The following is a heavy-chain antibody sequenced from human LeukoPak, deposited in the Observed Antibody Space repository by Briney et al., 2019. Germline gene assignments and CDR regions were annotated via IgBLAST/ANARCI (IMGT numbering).Heavy chain of an antibody. Sequence: SETLSLTCTVSGGSVSSGSYYWSRIRQPPGKGLEWIGYIYSSVSTKYNTSLKSRVTISVDTSKNQLSLNLSSVTATDTAVYYCARDECFGYWGQGTLVTVSS. CDR3: ARDECFGY. CDR1: GGSVSSGSYY. D-gene: IGHD3-10*01. J-gene: IGHJ4*02. CDR2: IYSSVST. V-gene: IGHV4-61*01.